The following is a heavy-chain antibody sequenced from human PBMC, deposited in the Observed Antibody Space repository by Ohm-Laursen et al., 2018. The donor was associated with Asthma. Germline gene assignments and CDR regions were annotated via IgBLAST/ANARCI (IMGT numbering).Heavy chain of an antibody. J-gene: IGHJ6*02. CDR1: GAAVSSYSVY. CDR3: ARSRRGGTYPLYYGMDV. Sequence: SGTLSLTCSVSGAAVSSYSVYWSWIRQPPGKGLEWLGYMYNSGSTAYNPSLKSRITISVDTSKNHFSLRLISATAADTAVYYCARSRRGGTYPLYYGMDVWGQGTTVTVTS. V-gene: IGHV4-61*03. D-gene: IGHD1-26*01. CDR2: MYNSGST.